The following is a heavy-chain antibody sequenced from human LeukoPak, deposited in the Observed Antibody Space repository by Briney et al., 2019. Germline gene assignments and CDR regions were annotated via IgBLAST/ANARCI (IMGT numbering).Heavy chain of an antibody. CDR2: IYYSGST. Sequence: SETLSLTCTVSGGSVSSYYWSWIRQPPGKGLEWIGYIYYSGSTSYNPSLKSRVTISVDTSKNQFSLKLSSVTAADTAVYYCARPYSSSPYDAFDIWGQGTMVTVSS. J-gene: IGHJ3*02. CDR3: ARPYSSSPYDAFDI. V-gene: IGHV4-59*02. D-gene: IGHD6-6*01. CDR1: GGSVSSYY.